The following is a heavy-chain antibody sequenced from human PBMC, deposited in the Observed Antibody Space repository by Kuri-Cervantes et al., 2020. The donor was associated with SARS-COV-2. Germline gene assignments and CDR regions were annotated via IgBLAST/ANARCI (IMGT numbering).Heavy chain of an antibody. CDR1: GFTFSSYS. J-gene: IGHJ3*02. Sequence: GESLKISCAASGFTFSSYSMNWVRQAPGKGLEWVSSISSSSSYIYYADSVKGRFTISRDNAKNSLYLQMNSLRAEDTAVYYCAKDLNPKNLSRDDAFDIWGQGTMVTVSS. D-gene: IGHD5/OR15-5a*01. CDR2: ISSSSSYI. V-gene: IGHV3-21*01. CDR3: AKDLNPKNLSRDDAFDI.